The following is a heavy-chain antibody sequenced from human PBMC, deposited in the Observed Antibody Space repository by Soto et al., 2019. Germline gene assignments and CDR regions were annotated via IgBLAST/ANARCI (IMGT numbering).Heavy chain of an antibody. V-gene: IGHV3-23*01. CDR2: FRTSGDGGTT. D-gene: IGHD3-10*01. CDR1: GFTFSSYS. CDR3: AKKVNSGPGSQYFDY. Sequence: QTGGSLRLSCAASGFTFSSYSMSWVRQAPGKGLEWVSGFRTSGDGGTTYYADSVKGRFTISRDNSKNMLFLQMNSLRAEDAAIYYCAKKVNSGPGSQYFDYRGQGTLVTVSS. J-gene: IGHJ4*02.